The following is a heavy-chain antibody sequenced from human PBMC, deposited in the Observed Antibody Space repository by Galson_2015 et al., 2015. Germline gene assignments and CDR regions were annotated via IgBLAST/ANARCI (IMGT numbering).Heavy chain of an antibody. V-gene: IGHV3-48*01. CDR2: ISKSSDTT. CDR1: GFTFSSYS. Sequence: SLRLSCAASGFTFSSYSVNWVRQAPGKGLEWVSYISKSSDTTYADSVKGRFTISRDNAKNSLYLQMNSLRAEDTAVYYCARVRSSGYYVADYRGQGTLVTVSS. CDR3: ARVRSSGYYVADY. J-gene: IGHJ4*02. D-gene: IGHD3-22*01.